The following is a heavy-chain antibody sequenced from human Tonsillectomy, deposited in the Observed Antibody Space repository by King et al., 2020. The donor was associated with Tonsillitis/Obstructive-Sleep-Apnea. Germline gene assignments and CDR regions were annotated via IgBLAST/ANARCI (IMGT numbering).Heavy chain of an antibody. CDR2: FDPADGDT. CDR3: ATVDPKQLVYFDY. V-gene: IGHV1-24*01. CDR1: GYTLTELS. J-gene: IGHJ4*02. D-gene: IGHD6-13*01. Sequence: QLVQSGAEVKKPGASVKVSCKVSGYTLTELSMHGVRQAPGKGLEWMGGFDPADGDTFYAQKFQGRVTMTEETSTDTASMERGSLTSEDTAVYYCATVDPKQLVYFDYWGQGTLVTVSS.